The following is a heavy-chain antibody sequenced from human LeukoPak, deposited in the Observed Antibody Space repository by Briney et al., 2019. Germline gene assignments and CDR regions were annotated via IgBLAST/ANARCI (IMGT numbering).Heavy chain of an antibody. Sequence: ASVKVSCKASGYTLTSYCMHWVRQAPGQGLEWMGIINPSGGSTSYAQKFQGRVTMTRDTSTSTVYMELSSLRSEDTAIYYCARAARYYYDSSGPKGYWGQGTLVTVSS. CDR1: GYTLTSYC. V-gene: IGHV1-46*01. CDR3: ARAARYYYDSSGPKGY. D-gene: IGHD3-22*01. CDR2: INPSGGST. J-gene: IGHJ4*02.